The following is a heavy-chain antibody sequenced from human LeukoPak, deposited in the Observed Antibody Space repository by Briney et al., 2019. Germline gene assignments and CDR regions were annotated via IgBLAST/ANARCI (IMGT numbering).Heavy chain of an antibody. CDR1: GGSISSYY. D-gene: IGHD1-20*01. V-gene: IGHV4-59*08. CDR2: IYYSGST. Sequence: PSETLSLTCTVSGGSISSYYWSWIRQPPGKGLEWIGYIYYSGSTNYNPSLKSRVTISVDTSKNQFSLKLSSVTAADTAVYHCARRLRLGITGTTSPFDYWGQGTLVTVSS. J-gene: IGHJ4*02. CDR3: ARRLRLGITGTTSPFDY.